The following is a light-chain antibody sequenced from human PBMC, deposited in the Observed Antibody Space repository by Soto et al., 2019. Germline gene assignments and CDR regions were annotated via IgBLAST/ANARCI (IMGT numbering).Light chain of an antibody. J-gene: IGKJ4*01. V-gene: IGKV1-39*01. CDR3: QQSHSTPLT. CDR1: LRISNY. Sequence: DIKVIQSPSSLSASVGDRVTITCRASLRISNYLNWYQQKPGKAPKLLIYGASTLQSGVPSRFSGSGSGTDFTLTISDLQPEDSATYYCQQSHSTPLTFGGGTKLEI. CDR2: GAS.